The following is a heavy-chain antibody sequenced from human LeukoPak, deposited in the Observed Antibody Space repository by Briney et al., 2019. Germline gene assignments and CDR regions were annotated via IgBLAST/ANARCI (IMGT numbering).Heavy chain of an antibody. V-gene: IGHV4-39*01. CDR1: GGSISTSSYY. Sequence: KPSETLSLTCTVSGGSISTSSYYWAWIRQPPGKGLEWIGNIYYSGSTYYNPSLKSRVTISVDTSRNQFSLKLSSVTAADTAVYYCAIRRSDSGIYHFDFCGQGTLVTVSS. CDR2: IYYSGST. D-gene: IGHD3-10*01. J-gene: IGHJ4*02. CDR3: AIRRSDSGIYHFDF.